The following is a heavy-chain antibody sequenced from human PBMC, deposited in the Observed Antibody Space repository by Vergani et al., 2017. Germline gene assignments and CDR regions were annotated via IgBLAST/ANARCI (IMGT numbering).Heavy chain of an antibody. V-gene: IGHV1-3*01. D-gene: IGHD6-19*01. Sequence: QVQLVQSGAEVKKPGASVKVSCKASGYTFTSYAMHWVRQAPGQRLEWMGWINAGNGNTKYSQKFQGRVTITRDTSASTAYMELSSLRAEDTAVYYCARETGAGPFDYWGQGTLVTVSS. CDR1: GYTFTSYA. CDR2: INAGNGNT. CDR3: ARETGAGPFDY. J-gene: IGHJ4*02.